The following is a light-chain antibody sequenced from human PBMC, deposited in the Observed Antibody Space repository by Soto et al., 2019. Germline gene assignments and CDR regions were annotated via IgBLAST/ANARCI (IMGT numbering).Light chain of an antibody. Sequence: EIVMTQSPATLSVSPVERVTLSCMASQRINNKLAWYQQKPGQAPRLLIYGASTRATGIPARFSGSASGTEFTLTISSLQSEDFAVYTCQQYNDWPLLFGQGTRLEIK. CDR1: QRINNK. V-gene: IGKV3-15*01. CDR2: GAS. CDR3: QQYNDWPLL. J-gene: IGKJ5*01.